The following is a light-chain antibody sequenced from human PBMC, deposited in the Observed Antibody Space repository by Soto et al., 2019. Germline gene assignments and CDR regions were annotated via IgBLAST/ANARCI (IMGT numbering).Light chain of an antibody. CDR2: AAS. CDR3: QQIDSYPRT. Sequence: IQLTQSPSSPSASVGDRVTITCRAGQGISSSLAWYQQKPGKAPNLLISAASTFQTGVPSRFSGSGSGTDFALTISSLQPEDFATYYCQQIDSYPRTFGQGTKVEIK. J-gene: IGKJ1*01. CDR1: QGISSS. V-gene: IGKV1-9*01.